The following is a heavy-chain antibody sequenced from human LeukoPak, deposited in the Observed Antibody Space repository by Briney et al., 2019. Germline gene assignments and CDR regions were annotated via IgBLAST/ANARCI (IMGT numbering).Heavy chain of an antibody. V-gene: IGHV1-3*01. CDR3: ARDYFSVVRVEPGSYLGD. CDR1: GYTFTSYG. Sequence: ASVKVSCKASGYTFTSYGISWVRQAPGQGLEWMGWINAGNGNTKYSQKFQGRVTITRDTSASTAYMELSSLRSEDTAVYYCARDYFSVVRVEPGSYLGDWGQGTLVTVSS. CDR2: INAGNGNT. J-gene: IGHJ4*02. D-gene: IGHD3-10*01.